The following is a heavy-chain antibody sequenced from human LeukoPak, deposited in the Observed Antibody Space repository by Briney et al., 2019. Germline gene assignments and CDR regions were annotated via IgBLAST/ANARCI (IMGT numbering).Heavy chain of an antibody. CDR3: ASLTAREHGYFDY. CDR1: GGSFSGYY. V-gene: IGHV4-34*01. CDR2: INHSGST. J-gene: IGHJ4*02. Sequence: SETLSLTCAVYGGSFSGYYWSWIRQPPGKGLEWIGEINHSGSTNYNPSLKSRVTISVDTSKNQFSLKLSSVTAADTAVYYCASLTAREHGYFDYWGQGTLVTVSS.